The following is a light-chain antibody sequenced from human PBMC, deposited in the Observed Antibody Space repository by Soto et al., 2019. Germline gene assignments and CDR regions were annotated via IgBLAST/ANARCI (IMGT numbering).Light chain of an antibody. CDR2: KAS. CDR3: QHYNSYSEA. CDR1: QTISSW. Sequence: DIQMTQSPSSLSASVGDRVTITFRASQTISSWLAWYQQKPGKAPKLLIYKASTLKRGVPSRFSGSGSGTEFTLTISSLQPDDFATYYCQHYNSYSEAFGQGTKVDIK. V-gene: IGKV1-5*03. J-gene: IGKJ1*01.